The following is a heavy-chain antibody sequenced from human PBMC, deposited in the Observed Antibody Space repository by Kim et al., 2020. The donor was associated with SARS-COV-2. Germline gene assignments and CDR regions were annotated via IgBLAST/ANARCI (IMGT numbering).Heavy chain of an antibody. J-gene: IGHJ6*02. CDR2: ISWNSGSI. Sequence: GGSLRLSCAASGFTFDDYAMHWVRQAPGKGLEWVSGISWNSGSIGYADSVKGRFTISRDNAKNSLYLQMNSLRAEDTALYYCAKGDRLRDPYYYYYGMDVWGQGTTVTVSS. CDR1: GFTFDDYA. V-gene: IGHV3-9*01. CDR3: AKGDRLRDPYYYYYGMDV. D-gene: IGHD4-17*01.